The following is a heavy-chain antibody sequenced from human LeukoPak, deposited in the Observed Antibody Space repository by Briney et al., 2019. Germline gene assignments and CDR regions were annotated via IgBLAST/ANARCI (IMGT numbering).Heavy chain of an antibody. CDR3: ARDPTYYYHSRGYPPP. V-gene: IGHV4-39*07. CDR2: IYYSGST. D-gene: IGHD3-22*01. CDR1: GFTFSSYG. J-gene: IGHJ5*02. Sequence: PGGSLRLSCAASGFTFSSYGMSWVRQAPGKGLEWIGSIYYSGSTYYNPSLMSRVSISVDTRQSQFSLQLSSVTAPDTAVYYGARDPTYYYHSRGYPPPWGQGTLVTVSS.